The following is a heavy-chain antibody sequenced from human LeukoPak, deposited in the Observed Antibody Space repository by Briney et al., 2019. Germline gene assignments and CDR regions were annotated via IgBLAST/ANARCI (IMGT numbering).Heavy chain of an antibody. CDR3: ARDNDSRDPPHFDY. Sequence: ASVKVSCKASGYTFTSYGISWVRQVPGQGLEWMGWISAYTGNTNYAQNLQGRVTMTTDTSTRTAYMDLRSLRSEDTAVYYCARDNDSRDPPHFDYWGQGTLVTVSS. CDR2: ISAYTGNT. CDR1: GYTFTSYG. V-gene: IGHV1-18*01. J-gene: IGHJ4*02. D-gene: IGHD3-16*01.